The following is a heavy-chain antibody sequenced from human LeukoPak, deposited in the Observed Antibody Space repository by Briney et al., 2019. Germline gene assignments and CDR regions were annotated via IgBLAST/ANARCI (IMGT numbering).Heavy chain of an antibody. Sequence: SETLSLTCAVYGGSFSGYYRSWIRQPPGKGLEWIGEINHSGSTNYNPSLKSRVTISVDTSKNQFSLKLSSVTAADTAVYYCARLKRYCSSTSCYARATGWFDPWGQGTLVTVSS. J-gene: IGHJ5*02. CDR1: GGSFSGYY. CDR3: ARLKRYCSSTSCYARATGWFDP. CDR2: INHSGST. V-gene: IGHV4-34*01. D-gene: IGHD2-2*01.